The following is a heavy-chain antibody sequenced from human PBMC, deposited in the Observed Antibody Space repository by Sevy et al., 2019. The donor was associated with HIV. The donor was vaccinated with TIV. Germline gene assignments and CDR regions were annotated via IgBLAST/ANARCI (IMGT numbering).Heavy chain of an antibody. Sequence: GGSLRLSCAASGFTFSSYGMNWVRQAPGKGLEWVSYISSSSSTIYYADSVKGRFTISRDNAKNSLYLQMKSLRAEDTAVYYCARGGYSNYLPFDYWGQGTLVTVSS. CDR1: GFTFSSYG. CDR3: ARGGYSNYLPFDY. J-gene: IGHJ4*02. V-gene: IGHV3-48*01. CDR2: ISSSSSTI. D-gene: IGHD4-4*01.